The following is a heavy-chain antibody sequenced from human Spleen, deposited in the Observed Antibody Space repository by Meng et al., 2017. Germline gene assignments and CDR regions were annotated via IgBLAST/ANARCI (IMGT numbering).Heavy chain of an antibody. CDR2: INTNTGNP. V-gene: IGHV7-4-1*02. J-gene: IGHJ4*02. D-gene: IGHD1-26*01. CDR1: GYSFTTYA. CDR3: ARGHSGSVLPTDS. Sequence: QVQLVQSGSELKKPGASVKISCKTSGYSFTTYAMNWVRQAPGQGLEWMGWINTNTGNPSYAQGFTGRFVFSLDTSVNTAYLQISTLKAEDTAVYYCARGHSGSVLPTDSWGQGTLVTVSS.